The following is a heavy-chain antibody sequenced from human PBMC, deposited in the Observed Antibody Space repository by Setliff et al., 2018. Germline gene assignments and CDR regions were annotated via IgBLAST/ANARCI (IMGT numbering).Heavy chain of an antibody. V-gene: IGHV4-38-2*02. J-gene: IGHJ4*02. Sequence: SETLSLTCTVSGYSIRSDHYWGWIRQPPGKGLEWIGSLYHTGSTDYNPSLNSRVTISVDTSKNQFSLKLTSVTAADTAVYYCARHASSCLQTFDFWGQGALVTVSS. CDR2: LYHTGST. D-gene: IGHD4-4*01. CDR3: ARHASSCLQTFDF. CDR1: GYSIRSDHY.